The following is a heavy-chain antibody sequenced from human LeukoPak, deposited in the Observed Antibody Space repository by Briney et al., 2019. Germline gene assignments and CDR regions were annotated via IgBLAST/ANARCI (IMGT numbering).Heavy chain of an antibody. CDR1: GGSISSGSYY. V-gene: IGHV4-61*02. CDR2: IYTSGST. D-gene: IGHD3-10*01. J-gene: IGHJ4*02. Sequence: SQTLSLTCTVSGGSISSGSYYWSWIRQPAGKGLEWIGRIYTSGSTNYNPSLKSRVTISVDMSKNQFSLKLSSVTAADTAVYYCAREPPYYYGSGSSIGAFDYWGQGTLVTVSS. CDR3: AREPPYYYGSGSSIGAFDY.